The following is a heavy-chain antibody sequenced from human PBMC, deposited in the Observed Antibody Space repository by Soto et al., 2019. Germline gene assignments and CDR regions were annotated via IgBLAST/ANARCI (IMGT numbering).Heavy chain of an antibody. J-gene: IGHJ4*02. CDR1: GFTFGDYA. CDR3: TVYNYLAAAGTEYLDY. D-gene: IGHD6-13*01. Sequence: GGSLRLSCTASGFTFGDYAMSWVRQAPGKGREWVGFIRSKAYGGTTEYAASVKGRFTISRDDSKSIAYLQMNSLKTEDTAVYYCTVYNYLAAAGTEYLDYWGQGTLVTVSS. V-gene: IGHV3-49*04. CDR2: IRSKAYGGTT.